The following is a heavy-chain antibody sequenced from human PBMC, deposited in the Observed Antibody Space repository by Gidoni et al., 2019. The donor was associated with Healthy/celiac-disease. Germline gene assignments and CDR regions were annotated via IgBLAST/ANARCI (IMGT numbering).Heavy chain of an antibody. CDR2: INHSGST. D-gene: IGHD3-9*01. J-gene: IGHJ1*01. CDR3: ARVARHFDWLSKYFQH. CDR1: GGSFCGYY. V-gene: IGHV4-34*01. Sequence: QVQLQQCGAGLLKPSETLSLTCAVYGGSFCGYYWSWIRQPPGKGLEWIGEINHSGSTNYNPSLKSRVTISVDTSKNQFSLKLSSVTAADTAVYYCARVARHFDWLSKYFQHWGQGTLVTVSS.